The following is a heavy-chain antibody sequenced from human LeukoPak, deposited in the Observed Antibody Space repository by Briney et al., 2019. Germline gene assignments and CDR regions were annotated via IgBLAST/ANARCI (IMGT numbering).Heavy chain of an antibody. V-gene: IGHV3-23*01. CDR2: ISDSGIST. CDR3: ANPQAYYGGNIY. Sequence: PGGSLRLSCAASRFTFSGYAMSWVRQAPGKGLEWVSAISDSGISTSYADSVKGRFIISRDNSKNTLYPQMNSLRAEDTAVYYCANPQAYYGGNIYWGQGTLVTVSS. D-gene: IGHD4-23*01. CDR1: RFTFSGYA. J-gene: IGHJ4*02.